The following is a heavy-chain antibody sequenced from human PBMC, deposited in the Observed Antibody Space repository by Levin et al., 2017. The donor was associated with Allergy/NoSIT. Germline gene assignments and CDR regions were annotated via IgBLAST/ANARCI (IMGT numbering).Heavy chain of an antibody. J-gene: IGHJ4*01. V-gene: IGHV4-39*01. D-gene: IGHD3-10*01. CDR3: ARLLVRGVIINYFDY. CDR1: GGSISSSSYY. Sequence: SETLSLTCTVSGGSISSSSYYWGWIRQPPGKGLEWIGSIYYSGSTYYNPSLKSRVTISVDTSKNQFSLKLSSVTAADTAVYYCARLLVRGVIINYFDYWGHGTLVTVSS. CDR2: IYYSGST.